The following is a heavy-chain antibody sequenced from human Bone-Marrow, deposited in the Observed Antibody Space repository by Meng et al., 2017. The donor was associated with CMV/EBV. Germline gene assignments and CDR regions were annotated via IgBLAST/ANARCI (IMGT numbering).Heavy chain of an antibody. V-gene: IGHV4-39*01. Sequence: WPVSGGSISSSSYCWGWIRQPPGRGLEGIGSIYYSGSTYYNPSLKSRVTISVDRSKNQFSLKLSSVTAADTAVYYCARHAPVAGIFTWGQGTLVTVSS. J-gene: IGHJ5*02. CDR1: GGSISSSSYC. CDR2: IYYSGST. D-gene: IGHD6-19*01. CDR3: ARHAPVAGIFT.